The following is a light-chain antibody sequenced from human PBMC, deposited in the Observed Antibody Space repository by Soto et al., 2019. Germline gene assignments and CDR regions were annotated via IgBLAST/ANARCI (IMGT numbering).Light chain of an antibody. CDR3: KQYNGYTHT. Sequence: DIQMTQSPSTLSASVGDRVTITCRASQSIRTWLAWYQQKPGKAPKLLIYKASSLRNGVPSRFSGSGSATEFPLTIDSLQPDNFASYYCKQYNGYTHTFGHGHKLEIK. CDR1: QSIRTW. V-gene: IGKV1-5*03. CDR2: KAS. J-gene: IGKJ2*01.